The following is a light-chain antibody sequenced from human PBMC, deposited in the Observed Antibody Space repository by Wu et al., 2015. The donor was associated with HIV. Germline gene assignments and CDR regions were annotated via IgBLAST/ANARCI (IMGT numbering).Light chain of an antibody. Sequence: EIVMTQPPATLSVSPGERATLSCRASQSVRSNLAWYQQKPGQAPRLLIYGASTRATDIPARFSGGGSGTEFTLAISSLQSEDFAVYYCQQYNNWPYSFGQGTKLEIK. CDR3: QQYNNWPYS. CDR2: GAS. J-gene: IGKJ2*03. V-gene: IGKV3-15*01. CDR1: QSVRSN.